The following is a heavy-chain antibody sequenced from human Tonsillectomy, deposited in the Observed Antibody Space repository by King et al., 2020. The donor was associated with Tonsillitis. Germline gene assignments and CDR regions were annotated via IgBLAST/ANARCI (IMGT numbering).Heavy chain of an antibody. D-gene: IGHD3-22*01. CDR3: ARAPIVMGGYYPHWFDP. J-gene: IGHJ5*02. CDR1: GFTFSDYN. V-gene: IGHV3-21*01. CDR2: ISSNGTYI. Sequence: VQLVESGGGLVKPGGSLRLSCAASGFTFSDYNMNWVRQAPGKGLEWVSSISSNGTYIYYADSLKGRFTISRDNAKNSVYLQMKRLRAEDTAVYFCARAPIVMGGYYPHWFDPWGQGTPVTVSS.